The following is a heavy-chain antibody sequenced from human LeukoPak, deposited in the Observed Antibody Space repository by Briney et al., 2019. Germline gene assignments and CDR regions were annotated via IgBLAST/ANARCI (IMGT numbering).Heavy chain of an antibody. CDR1: GFTFSSYW. V-gene: IGHV3-74*01. CDR2: INSDGSST. D-gene: IGHD6-13*01. Sequence: GGSLRLSCAASGFTFSSYWMHWVRQAPGKGLVWVSRINSDGSSTSYADSVKGRFTISRDNAKNTLYLQMNSLRPEDTAVYYCAKVLGEYSIRSKPLDTWGQGTLVTVSS. CDR3: AKVLGEYSIRSKPLDT. J-gene: IGHJ5*02.